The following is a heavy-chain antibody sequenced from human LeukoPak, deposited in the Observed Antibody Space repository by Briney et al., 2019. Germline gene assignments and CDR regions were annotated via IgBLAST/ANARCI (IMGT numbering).Heavy chain of an antibody. D-gene: IGHD3-22*01. V-gene: IGHV1-2*02. J-gene: IGHJ3*02. Sequence: ASVKVSCKASGYTFTDYYMHWVRQAPGQGLEWMGWINPSSGGTNYAQKFQGRVTVTRDTSISTAYMDLCRLRSDDTAVYYCARAGVWDYSDSSGYHNAAFDIWGQGTMVTVSS. CDR1: GYTFTDYY. CDR2: INPSSGGT. CDR3: ARAGVWDYSDSSGYHNAAFDI.